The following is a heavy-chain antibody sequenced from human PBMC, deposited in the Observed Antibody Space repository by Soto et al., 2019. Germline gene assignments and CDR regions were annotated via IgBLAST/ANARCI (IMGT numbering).Heavy chain of an antibody. CDR1: GGTFSSLA. CDR2: LVPVFGTA. D-gene: IGHD3-10*01. V-gene: IGHV1-69*06. CDR3: ARRPGVFDY. J-gene: IGHJ4*02. Sequence: QVQLVQSGAEVKKPGSSVKVSCKASGGTFSSLAISWVRQAPGPGLEWMGGLVPVFGTANYAQKFQDRVTITADKSTSTSYMELSSLRSEDTAVYYCARRPGVFDYWGQGTLVTVSS.